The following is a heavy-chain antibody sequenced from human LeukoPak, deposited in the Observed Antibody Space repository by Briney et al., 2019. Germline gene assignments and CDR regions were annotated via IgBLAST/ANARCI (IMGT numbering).Heavy chain of an antibody. V-gene: IGHV4-59*01. CDR3: ARVGRVYDYVWGSYRNDAFDI. Sequence: PSETLSLTCTVSGGSISSYYWSWIRQPPGKGLEWIGYIYYSGSTNYNPSLKSRVTISVDTSKNQFSLKLSSVTAADTAVYYCARVGRVYDYVWGSYRNDAFDIWGQGTMVTVSS. CDR2: IYYSGST. J-gene: IGHJ3*02. D-gene: IGHD3-16*02. CDR1: GGSISSYY.